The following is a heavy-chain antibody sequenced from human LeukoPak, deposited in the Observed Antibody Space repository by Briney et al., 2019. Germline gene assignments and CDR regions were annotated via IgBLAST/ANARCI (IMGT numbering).Heavy chain of an antibody. J-gene: IGHJ4*02. CDR2: INPSGGNI. V-gene: IGHV1-46*01. Sequence: ASVKVSCKTSGYRFTNNYMHWVRQAPGQGLEWMGIINPSGGNINYAQKFQGRVTMTRDTSTSTVYMELSSLRSEDTAVYYCARGYCSSTSCHELFDYWGQGTLVTVSS. CDR3: ARGYCSSTSCHELFDY. D-gene: IGHD2-2*01. CDR1: GYRFTNNY.